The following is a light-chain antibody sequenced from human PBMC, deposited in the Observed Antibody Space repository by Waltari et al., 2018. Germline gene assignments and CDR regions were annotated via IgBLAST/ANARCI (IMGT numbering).Light chain of an antibody. J-gene: IGLJ1*01. CDR1: SIGTKS. CDR2: NDR. V-gene: IGLV3-21*02. CDR3: QVWDSSSDHRV. Sequence: SFVLTQPPSVSVAPGQTARITCGGDSIGTKSVHWYQQNPGQAPGVVVYNDRDRPSGIPGRFSGSNSGNTATLTISRVEAGDEADYYCQVWDSSSDHRVFGSGTKVTVL.